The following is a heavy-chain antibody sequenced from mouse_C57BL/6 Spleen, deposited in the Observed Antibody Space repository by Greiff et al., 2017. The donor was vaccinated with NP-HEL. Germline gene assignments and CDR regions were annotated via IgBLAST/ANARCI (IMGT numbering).Heavy chain of an antibody. CDR1: GYSFTSYY. CDR2: IYPGSGNT. J-gene: IGHJ2*01. V-gene: IGHV1-66*01. Sequence: QVQLQQSGPELVKPGASVKISCKASGYSFTSYYIHWVKQRPGQGLEWIGWIYPGSGNTKYNEKFKGKATLTADTSSSTAYMQLSSLTSEDSAVYYCASPGNYYGSSGFYFDYWGQGTTLTVSS. D-gene: IGHD1-1*01. CDR3: ASPGNYYGSSGFYFDY.